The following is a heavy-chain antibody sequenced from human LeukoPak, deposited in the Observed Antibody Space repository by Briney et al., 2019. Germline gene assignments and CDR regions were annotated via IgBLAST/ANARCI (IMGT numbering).Heavy chain of an antibody. Sequence: NPGGSLRLSCAASRFTFSNYNMNWVRQAPGKGLEWVSSISSFSTYMYYADSVKGRFTISRDNAKNSLYLQMNSLRAEDTAVYYCARNYFGLVIDDAFDTWGQGTMVTVSS. CDR3: ARNYFGLVIDDAFDT. D-gene: IGHD3/OR15-3a*01. J-gene: IGHJ3*02. CDR1: RFTFSNYN. CDR2: ISSFSTYM. V-gene: IGHV3-21*01.